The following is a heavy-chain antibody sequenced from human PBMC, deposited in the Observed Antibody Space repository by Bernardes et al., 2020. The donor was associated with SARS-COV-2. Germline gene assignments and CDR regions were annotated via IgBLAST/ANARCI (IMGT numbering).Heavy chain of an antibody. CDR1: GYTFTGYY. D-gene: IGHD6-6*01. V-gene: IGHV1-2*02. Sequence: ASVKVSCKASGYTFTGYYMHWVRQAPGQGLVWMGWINPNSGDTNYAQNFKGRVTMTRDTSISTAYMELSRLRSDDTAVYYCARGSSSSGNGFDIWGQGTMVTVSS. J-gene: IGHJ3*02. CDR2: INPNSGDT. CDR3: ARGSSSSGNGFDI.